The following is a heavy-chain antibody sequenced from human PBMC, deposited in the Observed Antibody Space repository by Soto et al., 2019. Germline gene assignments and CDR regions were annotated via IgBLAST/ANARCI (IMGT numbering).Heavy chain of an antibody. CDR1: GGSFSIGGYY. V-gene: IGHV4-31*03. CDR2: IYYSGST. J-gene: IGHJ3*02. CDR3: ARDALGYCSGGSCSNAFGI. Sequence: SETLSLTCTVSGGSFSIGGYYWSWIRQHPGKGLEWIGYIYYSGSTYYNPSLESRVTISVDTSKNQFSLKLSSVTAADTAVYYCARDALGYCSGGSCSNAFGIWGQGTMVTVSS. D-gene: IGHD2-15*01.